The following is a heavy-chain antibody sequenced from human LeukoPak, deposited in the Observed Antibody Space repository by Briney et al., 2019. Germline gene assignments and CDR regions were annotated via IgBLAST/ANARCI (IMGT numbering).Heavy chain of an antibody. Sequence: SETLSLTCAVYGGPFSGYYWSWIRQPPGKGLEWIGEINHSGSTNYNPSLKSRVTISVDTSKNQFSLKLSSVTAADTAVYYCAKFSTPLSMDVWGKGTTVTVSS. CDR3: AKFSTPLSMDV. V-gene: IGHV4-34*01. D-gene: IGHD2-15*01. CDR1: GGPFSGYY. CDR2: INHSGST. J-gene: IGHJ6*03.